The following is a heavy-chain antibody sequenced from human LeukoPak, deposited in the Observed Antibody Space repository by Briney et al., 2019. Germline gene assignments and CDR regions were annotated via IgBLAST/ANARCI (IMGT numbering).Heavy chain of an antibody. D-gene: IGHD3-3*01. J-gene: IGHJ3*02. Sequence: ASVKVSCKASGYTFTNYDINWLRQATGQGLEWMGWMSPNSGNTGYEQKFQGRVTMTEDTSTDTAYMELSSLRSEDTAVYYCATTPARYQLRFLEWLSAPGAFDIWGQGTMVTVSS. CDR1: GYTFTNYD. CDR2: MSPNSGNT. CDR3: ATTPARYQLRFLEWLSAPGAFDI. V-gene: IGHV1-8*01.